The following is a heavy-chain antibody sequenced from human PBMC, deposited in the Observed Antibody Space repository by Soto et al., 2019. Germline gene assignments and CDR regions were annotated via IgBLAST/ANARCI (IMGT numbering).Heavy chain of an antibody. J-gene: IGHJ6*02. D-gene: IGHD6-13*01. CDR3: AKEAVGKVIAAAGEHDDYYGMDV. Sequence: ASVTVSCKASGYAFTSYAMHWVRQAPEQRLEWMGWINAGNGNTKYSQKFRGRVTITRDRSASTAYMGLSSLRAEDTAVYYCAKEAVGKVIAAAGEHDDYYGMDVWGQGTTVTVSS. CDR2: INAGNGNT. V-gene: IGHV1-3*01. CDR1: GYAFTSYA.